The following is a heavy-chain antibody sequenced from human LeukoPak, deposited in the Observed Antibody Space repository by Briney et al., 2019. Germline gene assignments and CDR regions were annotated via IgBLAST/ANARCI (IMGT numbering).Heavy chain of an antibody. D-gene: IGHD4-23*01. CDR3: ARVPGGNWGDFDY. CDR1: GFTVSSNY. V-gene: IGHV3-53*01. CDR2: IYSGGST. J-gene: IGHJ4*02. Sequence: PGGALRLSCAASGFTVSSNYMSWVRQAPGKGLEWVSVIYSGGSTYYADSVKGRFTISRDNSKNTLYLQMNSLRAEGTAVYYCARVPGGNWGDFDYWGQGTLVTVSS.